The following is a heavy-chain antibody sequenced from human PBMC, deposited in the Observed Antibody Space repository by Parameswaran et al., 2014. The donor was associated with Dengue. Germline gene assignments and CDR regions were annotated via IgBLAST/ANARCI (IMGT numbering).Heavy chain of an antibody. D-gene: IGHD3-10*01. J-gene: IGHJ6*03. V-gene: IGHV4-4*02. CDR2: IYHRGNT. CDR3: ASQSGFYVDV. CDR1: GDSISSGNW. Sequence: SETLSLTCAVSGDSISSGNWWSWVRQPPGKGLEWIANIYHRGNTNYNPSLKSRVTISLDKSQNHFSLRLTSVTAADTAVYYCASQSGFYVDVWGKGTTVTVSS.